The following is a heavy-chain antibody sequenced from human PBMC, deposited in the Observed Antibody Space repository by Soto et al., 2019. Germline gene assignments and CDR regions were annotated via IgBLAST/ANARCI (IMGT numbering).Heavy chain of an antibody. V-gene: IGHV3-48*02. CDR3: ASRLLWFGERSYYYGMDV. J-gene: IGHJ6*02. D-gene: IGHD3-10*01. CDR2: ISSSSSTI. Sequence: EVQLVESGGGLVQPGGSLRLSCAASGFTFSSYSMNWVRQAPGKGLEWDSYISSSSSTIYYADSVKGRFTISRDNAKTSLYLQRNSLRDEDTAVYYCASRLLWFGERSYYYGMDVWGQGTTVTVSS. CDR1: GFTFSSYS.